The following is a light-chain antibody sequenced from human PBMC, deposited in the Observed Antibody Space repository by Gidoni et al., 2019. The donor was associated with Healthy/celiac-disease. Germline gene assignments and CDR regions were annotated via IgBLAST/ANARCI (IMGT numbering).Light chain of an antibody. J-gene: IGKJ4*01. CDR1: QSVSSY. CDR3: QQRSNWLT. CDR2: DAS. V-gene: IGKV3-11*01. Sequence: EIVLTQSPATLSLSPGERATLSCRARQSVSSYLAWYQQKPGQAPRLLIYDASNRATSIPARCRGSGSGTDFTLTISSLEPEDFAVYYCQQRSNWLTFGGGTKVEIK.